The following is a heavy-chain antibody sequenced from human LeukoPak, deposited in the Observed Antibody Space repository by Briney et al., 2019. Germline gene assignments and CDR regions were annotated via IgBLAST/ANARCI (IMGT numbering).Heavy chain of an antibody. V-gene: IGHV1-2*02. D-gene: IGHD3-10*01. Sequence: GASVKVSCTASGYTFTGYNMHWVRQAPGQGREWMGWINPNSGGTNYAQKFQGRVTMTRTTSISTAYMELGRLRSDDTAVYYWPRAGAITMVYWGRGTLVTVSS. CDR1: GYTFTGYN. J-gene: IGHJ4*02. CDR2: INPNSGGT. CDR3: PRAGAITMVY.